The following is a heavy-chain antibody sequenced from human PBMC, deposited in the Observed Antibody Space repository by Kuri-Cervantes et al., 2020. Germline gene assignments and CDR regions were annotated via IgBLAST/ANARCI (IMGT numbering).Heavy chain of an antibody. J-gene: IGHJ6*02. CDR3: ARDHRNVLRYFDWLPRLRGYYGMDV. D-gene: IGHD3-9*01. CDR1: GDSVSSKSAA. CDR2: TYYRSKWYN. V-gene: IGHV6-1*01. Sequence: SCAISGDSVSSKSAAWNWIRQSPSRGLEWLGRTYYRSKWYNDYAVSVKSRITINPDTSKNQFSLQLNSVTPEDTAVYYCARDHRNVLRYFDWLPRLRGYYGMDVWGQGTTVTVSS.